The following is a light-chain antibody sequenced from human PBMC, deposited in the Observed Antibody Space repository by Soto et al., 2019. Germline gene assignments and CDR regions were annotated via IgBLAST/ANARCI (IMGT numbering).Light chain of an antibody. CDR1: QSVSSD. CDR3: QHIYSIPIT. J-gene: IGKJ5*01. V-gene: IGKV1-39*01. Sequence: DIQMTQSPSSLSASVGERVIITCRASQSVSSDLNWYQQKAGKPPKLLIFAASSLQSGVPSRFSGSGSGTHFTLTISNLQPEDFATYYCQHIYSIPITFGQGTRLEI. CDR2: AAS.